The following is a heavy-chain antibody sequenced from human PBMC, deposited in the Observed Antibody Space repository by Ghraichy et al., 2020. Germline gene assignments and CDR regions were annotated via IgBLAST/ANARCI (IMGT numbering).Heavy chain of an antibody. CDR2: ISGSGGST. V-gene: IGHV3-23*01. CDR3: TRLKAVGVWFGEV. J-gene: IGHJ4*02. CDR1: EFTFSNYG. Sequence: GESLNISCEASEFTFSNYGMSWVRQVPGKGLEWVSCISGSGGSTFYADSVKGRFTISRDNSKNTLYLQLSSLRAEDTAVYYCTRLKAVGVWFGEVWGQGTLVTGSS. D-gene: IGHD3-10*01.